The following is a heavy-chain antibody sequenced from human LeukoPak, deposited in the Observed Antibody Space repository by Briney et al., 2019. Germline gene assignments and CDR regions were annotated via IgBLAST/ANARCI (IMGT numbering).Heavy chain of an antibody. D-gene: IGHD4-17*01. CDR2: ISGSGGST. Sequence: GGSLRLSCAASGFTFSSYVMSWVRQAPGKGLEWVSAISGSGGSTYYVDSVKGRFTISRDNSKNTLYLQMNSLRAEDTAVYYCAREPPRYGDLIYYYYYGMDVWGQGTTVTVSS. V-gene: IGHV3-23*01. J-gene: IGHJ6*02. CDR1: GFTFSSYV. CDR3: AREPPRYGDLIYYYYYGMDV.